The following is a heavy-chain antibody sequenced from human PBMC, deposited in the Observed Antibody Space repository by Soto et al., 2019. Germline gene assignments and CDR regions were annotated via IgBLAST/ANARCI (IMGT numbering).Heavy chain of an antibody. CDR2: IYYSGST. CDR3: ARHVKVLRYFDWLLSHYYYYMDV. J-gene: IGHJ6*03. V-gene: IGHV4-39*01. CDR1: GGSISSSSYY. D-gene: IGHD3-9*01. Sequence: QLQLQESGPGLVKPSETLSLTCTVSGGSISSSSYYWGWIRQPPGKGLEWIGSIYYSGSTYYNPSLKSRVTISVDTSKNQFSLKLSSVTAADTAVYYCARHVKVLRYFDWLLSHYYYYMDVWGKGTTVTVSS.